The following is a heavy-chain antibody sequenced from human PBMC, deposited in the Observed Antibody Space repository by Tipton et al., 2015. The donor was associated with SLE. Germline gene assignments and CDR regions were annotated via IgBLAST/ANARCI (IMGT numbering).Heavy chain of an antibody. Sequence: TLSLTCAVYGGSFSDYYWSWIRQPPGKGLEWIGYIYYSGSAYYNPSLKSRVTISVDTSKNQFSLKLSSVTAADTAVYYCARLSWIQLHFDYWGQGTLVTVSS. J-gene: IGHJ4*02. CDR1: GGSFSDYY. V-gene: IGHV4-34*01. CDR2: IYYSGSA. D-gene: IGHD5-18*01. CDR3: ARLSWIQLHFDY.